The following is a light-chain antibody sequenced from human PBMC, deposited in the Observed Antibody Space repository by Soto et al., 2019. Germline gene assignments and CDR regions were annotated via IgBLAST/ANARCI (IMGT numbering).Light chain of an antibody. CDR2: EVT. CDR3: TSFTSSNTWV. V-gene: IGLV2-14*01. Sequence: QSALTQPASVSGSPGQSITISCTGSSSDVGSHSRVSWIQQHPGKTPKLIIYEVTNRPSGVSSRFSGSKSGTTASLTISGLQAEDGADYYCTSFTSSNTWVFGGGTKLTVL. CDR1: SSDVGSHSR. J-gene: IGLJ3*02.